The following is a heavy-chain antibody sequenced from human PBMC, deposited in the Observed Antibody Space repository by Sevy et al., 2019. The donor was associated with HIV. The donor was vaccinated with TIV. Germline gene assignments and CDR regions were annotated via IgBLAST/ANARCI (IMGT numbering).Heavy chain of an antibody. D-gene: IGHD4-4*01. V-gene: IGHV3-23*01. Sequence: GGSLRLSCAASGFTFSSYAMSWVRQAPGKGLEWVSVISGSGGSTYYAESVKGRFTISRDNSKNTLYLQMNSLRAEDTAVYYCAKRTCNYYFDYWGQGTLVTVSS. CDR1: GFTFSSYA. J-gene: IGHJ4*02. CDR2: ISGSGGST. CDR3: AKRTCNYYFDY.